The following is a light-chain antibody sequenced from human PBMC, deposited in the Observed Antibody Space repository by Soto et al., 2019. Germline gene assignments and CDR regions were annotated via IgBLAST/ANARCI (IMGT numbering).Light chain of an antibody. CDR3: AAWDGSQQSGV. Sequence: QSVLTQPPSASGAPGQRVTISCSGSNSNIGSHVVNWYQQVPGTAPKLLIYTNNQRPSGVPDRFSDSKSGPSASLAISGLQSEDEADYYCAAWDGSQQSGVFGGGTKLTVL. CDR1: NSNIGSHV. CDR2: TNN. J-gene: IGLJ3*02. V-gene: IGLV1-44*01.